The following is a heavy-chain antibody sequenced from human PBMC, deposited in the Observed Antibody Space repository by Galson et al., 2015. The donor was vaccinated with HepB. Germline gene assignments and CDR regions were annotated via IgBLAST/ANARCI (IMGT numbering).Heavy chain of an antibody. CDR1: GFTFSGSA. J-gene: IGHJ4*02. Sequence: SLRLSCAASGFTFSGSAIRWVRQASGRGPEWIGHIRSKATNYASVYVPSLKCRFTISRDESKNMTYLHMRSLKTDDTAVYYCVRSGDCSGYSSKWGQGTLITVSS. D-gene: IGHD6-13*01. CDR3: VRSGDCSGYSSK. V-gene: IGHV3-73*01. CDR2: IRSKATNYAS.